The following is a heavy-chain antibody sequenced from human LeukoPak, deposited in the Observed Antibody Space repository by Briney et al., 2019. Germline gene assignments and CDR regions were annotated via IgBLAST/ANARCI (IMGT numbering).Heavy chain of an antibody. V-gene: IGHV3-23*01. Sequence: GGSLRLSCAASGFTFSSYAMSWVRQAPGKGLEWVSGISGSGGSTYYADSVKGRFTISRDNSKNTLYMQMTSLRAEDTAVYYCAKDRKVLWFGELNYWGQGTLVTVSS. CDR3: AKDRKVLWFGELNY. CDR1: GFTFSSYA. J-gene: IGHJ4*02. D-gene: IGHD3-10*01. CDR2: ISGSGGST.